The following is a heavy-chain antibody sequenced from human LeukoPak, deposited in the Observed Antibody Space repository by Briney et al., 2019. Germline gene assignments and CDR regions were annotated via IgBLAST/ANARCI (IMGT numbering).Heavy chain of an antibody. CDR2: IYRSGST. CDR1: GGSISSGDYY. CDR3: ARDRETDSGSYFPFDF. J-gene: IGHJ4*02. Sequence: SQTLSLTCTVSGGSISSGDYYWSWIRQPPGKGLEWIGYIYRSGSTYYNPSLKSRVTISVDRSENQFSLKLSSVTAADTAMYYCARDRETDSGSYFPFDFWGQGTLVTVSS. V-gene: IGHV4-30-2*01. D-gene: IGHD1-26*01.